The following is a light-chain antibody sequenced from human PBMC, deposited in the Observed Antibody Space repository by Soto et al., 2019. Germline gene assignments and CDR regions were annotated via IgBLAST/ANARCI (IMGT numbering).Light chain of an antibody. CDR1: ISDVGAYNF. V-gene: IGLV2-14*01. Sequence: QSALSQPSSVCGSPGQSITISCTGSISDVGAYNFVSWYQHHPGKAPKLILYEVTTHPSGVSSRFSGSKSGNTASLTISGLQADDEANYYCSSYTSSNTPYVFGTGTKVTVL. J-gene: IGLJ1*01. CDR3: SSYTSSNTPYV. CDR2: EVT.